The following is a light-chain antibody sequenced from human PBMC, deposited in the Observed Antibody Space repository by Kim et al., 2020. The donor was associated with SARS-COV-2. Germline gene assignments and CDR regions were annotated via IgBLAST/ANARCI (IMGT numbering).Light chain of an antibody. Sequence: GKRVTISCSGSSSNIGANTVNWYQQLPGTAPKLLIYSNNQRPSGVPDRFSGSKSGTSASLAISGLQSEDEADYYCATWDDSLDGWVFGGGTQLTVL. V-gene: IGLV1-44*01. CDR1: SSNIGANT. CDR2: SNN. J-gene: IGLJ3*02. CDR3: ATWDDSLDGWV.